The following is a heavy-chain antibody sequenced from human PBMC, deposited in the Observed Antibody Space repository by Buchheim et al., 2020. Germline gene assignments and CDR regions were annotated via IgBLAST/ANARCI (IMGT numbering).Heavy chain of an antibody. CDR2: ISYDGSNK. D-gene: IGHD1-26*01. CDR3: ARGIVGATNWDY. CDR1: GFTFSSYA. V-gene: IGHV3-30-3*01. Sequence: QVQLVESGGGVVQPGRSLRLSCAASGFTFSSYAMHWVRQAPGKGLEWVAVISYDGSNKYYADSVKGRFPISRDNSKNTLYLQMNSLRAEDTAVYYCARGIVGATNWDYWGQGTL. J-gene: IGHJ4*02.